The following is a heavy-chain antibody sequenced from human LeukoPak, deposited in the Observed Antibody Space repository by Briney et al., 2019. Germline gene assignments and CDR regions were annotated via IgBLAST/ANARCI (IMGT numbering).Heavy chain of an antibody. CDR3: ARTIAAAGKDYMDV. CDR1: GGSISSYY. CDR2: IYYSGST. Sequence: SETLSLTCTVSGGSISSYYWSWIRQPPGKGLEWIGYIYYSGSTNYNPSLKSRVTISVDAFKNQFSLKLSSVTAADTAVYYRARTIAAAGKDYMDVWGKGTTVTVSS. V-gene: IGHV4-59*12. J-gene: IGHJ6*03. D-gene: IGHD6-13*01.